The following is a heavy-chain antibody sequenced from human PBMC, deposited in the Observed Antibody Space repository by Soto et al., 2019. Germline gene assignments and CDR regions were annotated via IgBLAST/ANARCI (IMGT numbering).Heavy chain of an antibody. CDR3: ARDHLWAFDY. Sequence: PGGSLRLSCAAPGLSFSVYSMNWVRQAPGKGLEWVSYINGRDGAINYVDSVKGRFTISIDIAKNSLYLQMNSLRDEDTAVYFCARDHLWAFDYWGQGVLVTVSS. CDR2: INGRDGAI. V-gene: IGHV3-48*02. D-gene: IGHD3-3*02. J-gene: IGHJ4*02. CDR1: GLSFSVYS.